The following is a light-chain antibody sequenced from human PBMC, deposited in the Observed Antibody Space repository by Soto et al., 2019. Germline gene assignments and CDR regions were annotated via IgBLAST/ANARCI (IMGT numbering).Light chain of an antibody. Sequence: QSALTQPASVSGSPGQSITISYTGTSSDVGGYNYLSWYQQHPGKAPRVMISEVSTRPSGVSHRFSGSKSGNTASLTISGLQAEDEADYFCSSYTTSGTPVFGGGTKLTVL. V-gene: IGLV2-14*01. CDR2: EVS. J-gene: IGLJ3*02. CDR1: SSDVGGYNY. CDR3: SSYTTSGTPV.